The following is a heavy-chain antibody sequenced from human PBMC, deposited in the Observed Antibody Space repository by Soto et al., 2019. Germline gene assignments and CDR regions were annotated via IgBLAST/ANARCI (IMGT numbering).Heavy chain of an antibody. J-gene: IGHJ6*02. D-gene: IGHD6-19*01. V-gene: IGHV1-58*01. CDR1: GFTFTSSA. CDR2: IVVGSGNT. Sequence: VKVSCKASGFTFTSSAVQWVRQARGQRLEWIGWIVVGSGNTNYAQKFQERVTITKDMSTSTAYMELSRLRSEDTAEYYCAAALPPRWLAPPSVFYGMDVWGQGTTVTDSS. CDR3: AAALPPRWLAPPSVFYGMDV.